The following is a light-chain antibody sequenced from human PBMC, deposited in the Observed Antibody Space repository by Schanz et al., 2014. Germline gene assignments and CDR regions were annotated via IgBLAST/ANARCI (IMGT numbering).Light chain of an antibody. CDR1: SSDVGAYNY. J-gene: IGLJ2*01. CDR3: SSYTSSNTVL. Sequence: QSALTQPPSASGSPGQSVTISCTGTSSDVGAYNYVSWYQQHPGKAPKLMIYDVSNRPSGVSNRFSGSKSGNTASLTISGLQAEDEANFYCSSYTSSNTVLFGGGTKLTVL. V-gene: IGLV2-14*01. CDR2: DVS.